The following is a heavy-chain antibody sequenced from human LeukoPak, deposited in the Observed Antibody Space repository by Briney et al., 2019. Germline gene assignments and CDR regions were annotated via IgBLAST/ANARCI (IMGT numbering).Heavy chain of an antibody. CDR3: ARGPCTSISKYFDY. Sequence: PGGSLRLSCAASGFTFSDYGMSWVRQAPGKGLEWVSSISTTSSYIYYADSMKGRFTTSRGNAKNSLYLQMNSLRAEDTAVYYCARGPCTSISKYFDYWGQGTLVTVSS. J-gene: IGHJ4*02. CDR2: ISTTSSYI. D-gene: IGHD2-2*01. CDR1: GFTFSDYG. V-gene: IGHV3-21*01.